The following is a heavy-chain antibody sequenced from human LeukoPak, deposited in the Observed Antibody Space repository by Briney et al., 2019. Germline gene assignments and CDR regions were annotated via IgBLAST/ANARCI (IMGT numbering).Heavy chain of an antibody. J-gene: IGHJ3*02. CDR1: GFTFSSYG. V-gene: IGHV3-21*01. CDR3: ARDTFEFEDAFDI. Sequence: GGSLRLSCAASGFTFSSYGMSWVRQAPGKGLEWVSAICGSGTNTYYADSVKGRFTISRDNAKNSLYLQMNSLRAEDTAVYYCARDTFEFEDAFDIWGQGTMVTVSS. CDR2: ICGSGTNT. D-gene: IGHD3-10*01.